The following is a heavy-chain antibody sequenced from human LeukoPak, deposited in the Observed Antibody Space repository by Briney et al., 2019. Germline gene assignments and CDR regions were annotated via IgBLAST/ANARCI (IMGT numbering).Heavy chain of an antibody. CDR3: AKGTGHYYYYMDV. CDR2: IWYDGSNK. Sequence: GGSLRLSCAASGFTFSSYGMHWVRQAPGKGLEWVALIWYDGSNKYYADSVKGRFTISRDNSKNTLYLQMNSLRAEDTAVYYCAKGTGHYYYYMDVWGKGTTVIVS. CDR1: GFTFSSYG. V-gene: IGHV3-33*06. D-gene: IGHD1-14*01. J-gene: IGHJ6*03.